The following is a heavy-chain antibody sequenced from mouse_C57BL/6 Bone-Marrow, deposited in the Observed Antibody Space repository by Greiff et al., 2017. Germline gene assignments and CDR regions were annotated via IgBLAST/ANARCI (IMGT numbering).Heavy chain of an antibody. CDR1: GYSITSGYY. CDR3: ARGVTTGVVDY. J-gene: IGHJ2*01. V-gene: IGHV3-6*01. CDR2: IRYDGSN. Sequence: DVKLQESGPGLVKPSQSLSLSCSVTGYSITSGYYWNWIRQFPGNKLEWMGYIRYDGSNNYNPSLKNRISITRDTSKHQFFLKLNSVTTEDTATYYCARGVTTGVVDYWGQGTTLTVSS. D-gene: IGHD1-1*01.